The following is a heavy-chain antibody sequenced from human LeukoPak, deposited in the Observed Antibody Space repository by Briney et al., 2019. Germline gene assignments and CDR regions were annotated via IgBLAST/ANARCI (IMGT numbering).Heavy chain of an antibody. CDR3: ARGFDTAMVTFNY. J-gene: IGHJ4*02. V-gene: IGHV1-2*02. D-gene: IGHD5-18*01. Sequence: ASVKVSCKASGYTFTGYYIHWVRQAPGQGLEWMGWINPNSGGTNYAQKFQGRVTMTRDTSISTAYMELSRLRSDDTAVYYCARGFDTAMVTFNYWGQGTLVTVSS. CDR2: INPNSGGT. CDR1: GYTFTGYY.